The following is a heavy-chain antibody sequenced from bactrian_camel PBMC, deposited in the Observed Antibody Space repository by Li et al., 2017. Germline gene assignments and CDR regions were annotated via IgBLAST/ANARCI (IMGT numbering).Heavy chain of an antibody. Sequence: VQLVESGGGSVKAGGSLTLRCVASGYTYNHYCMGWFRLAPGKEREGVAIIDTDGSTFYADSVAGRFTISQDNSKNTLSLQMNSLKPEDTARYYCANWGDNYWGQGTQVTVS. CDR3: ANWGDNY. J-gene: IGHJ4*01. D-gene: IGHD5*01. CDR1: GYTYNHYC. V-gene: IGHV3S63*01. CDR2: IDTDGST.